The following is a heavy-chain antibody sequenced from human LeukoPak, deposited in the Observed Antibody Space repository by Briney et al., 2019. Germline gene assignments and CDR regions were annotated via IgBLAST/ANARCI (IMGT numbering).Heavy chain of an antibody. CDR1: GYTFTSYY. Sequence: GASVKVSCRASGYTFTSYYMHWVRQAPGQGLEWMGIINPSGGSTSYAQKFQGRVTMTRDTSTSTVYMELSRLRSDDTAVYYCARVLRYFDWTMGYWGQRTLVAVPS. CDR3: ARVLRYFDWTMGY. CDR2: INPSGGST. V-gene: IGHV1-46*01. D-gene: IGHD3-9*01. J-gene: IGHJ4*02.